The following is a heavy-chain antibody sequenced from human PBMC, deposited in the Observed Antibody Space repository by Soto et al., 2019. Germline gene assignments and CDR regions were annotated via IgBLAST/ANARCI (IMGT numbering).Heavy chain of an antibody. CDR1: GASLRWFY. Sequence: SETLSPTCTVSGASLRWFYWGWIRKSARKGLEPIGFPYYSGTTNYNPSLKSRVTISLDTAKNQFSLKLNSMTAADTAVYHCATGSDGDSVGFYYYAMDVWGQGTTVTVSS. J-gene: IGHJ6*02. V-gene: IGHV4-59*01. CDR2: PYYSGTT. D-gene: IGHD4-17*01. CDR3: ATGSDGDSVGFYYYAMDV.